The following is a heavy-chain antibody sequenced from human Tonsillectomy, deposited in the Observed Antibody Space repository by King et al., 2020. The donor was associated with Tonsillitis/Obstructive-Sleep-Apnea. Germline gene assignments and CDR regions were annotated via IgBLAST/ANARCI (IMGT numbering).Heavy chain of an antibody. CDR2: ISYSGSA. Sequence: QLQESGPGLVKPSETLSLTCTVSGGSVSSDSYYWSWIRQPPGKGLEWIGSISYSGSANYNPSLKSRVTISVDTSKNQFSLKLRSVTAADTAVYYCARVYYYYYYMDVWGKGTTVTVSS. CDR1: GGSVSSDSYY. CDR3: ARVYYYYYYMDV. V-gene: IGHV4-61*01. D-gene: IGHD5/OR15-5a*01. J-gene: IGHJ6*03.